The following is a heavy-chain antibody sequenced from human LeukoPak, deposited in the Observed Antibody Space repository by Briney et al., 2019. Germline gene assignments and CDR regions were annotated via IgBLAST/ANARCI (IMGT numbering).Heavy chain of an antibody. CDR1: GFTSSSYG. V-gene: IGHV3-33*01. Sequence: GGSLRLSCAASGFTSSSYGMHWVRQAPGKGLEWVAVIWYDGSNKYYADSVKGRFTISRDNSKNTLYLQMNSLRAEDTAVYYCARGILYSSGCDYWGQGTLVTVSS. D-gene: IGHD6-19*01. J-gene: IGHJ4*02. CDR3: ARGILYSSGCDY. CDR2: IWYDGSNK.